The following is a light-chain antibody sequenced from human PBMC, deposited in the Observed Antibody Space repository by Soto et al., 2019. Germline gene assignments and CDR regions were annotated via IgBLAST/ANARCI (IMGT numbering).Light chain of an antibody. V-gene: IGKV1-39*01. CDR3: QQCYSLPPT. Sequence: FQITQSPSSRSSSVPARSTIPCLASQSINNYLSWYQQIPGKAPKLLIYAASNLQRGVPSRFSGSGSGTEFTLTISNLQPEDFAVYYCQQCYSLPPTFGHGTKVDIK. CDR2: AAS. J-gene: IGKJ1*01. CDR1: QSINNY.